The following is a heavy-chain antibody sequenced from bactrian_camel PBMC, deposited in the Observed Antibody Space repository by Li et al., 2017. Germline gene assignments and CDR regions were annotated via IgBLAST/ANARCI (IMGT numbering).Heavy chain of an antibody. V-gene: IGHV3S57*01. D-gene: IGHD1*01. Sequence: QLVESGGGSAQAGGSLRLSCVASGYTYNRYCMAWFRQAPGKERERVAMIDSLDRTTYDDSVKGRFTISQDSAKNILYLQMNSLKSEDTAMNYCNTDRPRGPGFGSCTNYYGRGTQVTVS. CDR3: NTDRPRGPGFGSCTNY. CDR1: GYTYNRYC. CDR2: IDSLDRT. J-gene: IGHJ4*01.